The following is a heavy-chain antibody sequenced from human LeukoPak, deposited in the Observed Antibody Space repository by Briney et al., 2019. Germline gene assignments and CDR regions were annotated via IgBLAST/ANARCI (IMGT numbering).Heavy chain of an antibody. J-gene: IGHJ4*02. Sequence: SETLSLTCTVSGGPISSSSYYWGWIRQPPGKGLEWIGSIYYSGSTYYNPSLKSRVTISVDTSKNQFSLKLSSVTAADTAVYYCARQSSGWYDYFDYWGQGTLVTVSS. V-gene: IGHV4-39*01. CDR1: GGPISSSSYY. D-gene: IGHD6-19*01. CDR3: ARQSSGWYDYFDY. CDR2: IYYSGST.